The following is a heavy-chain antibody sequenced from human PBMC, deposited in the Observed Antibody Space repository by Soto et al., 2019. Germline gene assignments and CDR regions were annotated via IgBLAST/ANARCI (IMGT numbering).Heavy chain of an antibody. CDR3: ARGRGYSGDDHYYYFDMDV. D-gene: IGHD5-12*01. V-gene: IGHV1-69*13. J-gene: IGHJ6*02. CDR1: GGTFNNYP. Sequence: SVKVSCKASGGTFNNYPITRVRQAPGEGLEWMGGSIPIFGTANYAQKFHGRVTISVDESTSTAYMELSSLRSEDTAVYYCARGRGYSGDDHYYYFDMDVWGQGTTVTVSS. CDR2: SIPIFGTA.